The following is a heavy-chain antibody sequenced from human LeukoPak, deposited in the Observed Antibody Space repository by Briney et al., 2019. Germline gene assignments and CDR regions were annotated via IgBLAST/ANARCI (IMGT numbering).Heavy chain of an antibody. D-gene: IGHD2-2*01. V-gene: IGHV3-21*01. Sequence: PGGSLRLSCAASGFTFSSYSMDWVRQAPGKGLEWVSSISSGSSYIYYADSVKGRFTISRDNAKNSLYLQMNSLRAEDTAVYYCARVSPCSSTSCPDYWGRGTLVTVSS. J-gene: IGHJ4*02. CDR3: ARVSPCSSTSCPDY. CDR1: GFTFSSYS. CDR2: ISSGSSYI.